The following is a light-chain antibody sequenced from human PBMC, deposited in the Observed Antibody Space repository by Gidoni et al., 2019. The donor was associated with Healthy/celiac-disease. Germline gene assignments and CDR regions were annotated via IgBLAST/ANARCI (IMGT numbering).Light chain of an antibody. CDR2: DVT. V-gene: IGLV2-14*03. Sequence: QSALTQPASVSGSPGQSITISCTGSSSDIGDYDFVSWYQQHPGEAPQLVIYDVTNRPSGIPDRFSGFKSGNTASLTISGLQAEDEADYYCSSYSITAPVVFGGGTRLXV. CDR3: SSYSITAPVV. CDR1: SSDIGDYDF. J-gene: IGLJ3*02.